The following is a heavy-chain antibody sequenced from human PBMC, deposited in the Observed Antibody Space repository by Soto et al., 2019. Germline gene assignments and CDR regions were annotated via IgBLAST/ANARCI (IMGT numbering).Heavy chain of an antibody. J-gene: IGHJ5*02. CDR2: IYYSGST. CDR3: ASHSSSWYGPWFDP. Sequence: TSELQCVRRTVAGGSSVSSGCCRGCINQPPGKGLEWIGSIYYSGSTYYNPSLKSRVTISVDTSKNQFSLKLSSVTAADTAVYYCASHSSSWYGPWFDPCGQGTLRTVYS. V-gene: IGHV4-39*01. D-gene: IGHD6-13*01. CDR1: GGSSVSSGCC.